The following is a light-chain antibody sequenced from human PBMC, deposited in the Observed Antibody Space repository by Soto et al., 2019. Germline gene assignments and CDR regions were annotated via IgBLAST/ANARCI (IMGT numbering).Light chain of an antibody. V-gene: IGLV2-14*01. CDR2: DVS. Sequence: QSVLTQPASVSGSPGQSITISCPGTSSEVGGYNYVSWYQQHPGKAPKLMIYDVSNRPSGVSNRFSGSKSGNTASLTISGLQAEDEADYYCSSYTSSLYVFGTGTKVTVL. CDR1: SSEVGGYNY. CDR3: SSYTSSLYV. J-gene: IGLJ1*01.